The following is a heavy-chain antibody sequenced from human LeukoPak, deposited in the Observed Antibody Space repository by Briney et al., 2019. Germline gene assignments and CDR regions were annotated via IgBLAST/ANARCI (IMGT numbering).Heavy chain of an antibody. V-gene: IGHV3-23*01. CDR1: GFTFSSYA. CDR3: AARKVRGVWFYLDY. CDR2: IYDDNT. D-gene: IGHD3-10*01. J-gene: IGHJ4*02. Sequence: GGSLRLSCAASGFTFSSYAMSWVRQAPGKGLEWVSTIYDDNTYYADSVKGRFAISTDNSKNTLYLQMNSLRVEDTAVYFCAARKVRGVWFYLDYWGQGTMVTVSS.